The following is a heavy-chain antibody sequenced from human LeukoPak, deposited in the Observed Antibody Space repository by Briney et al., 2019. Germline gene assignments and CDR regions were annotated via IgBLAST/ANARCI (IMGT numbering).Heavy chain of an antibody. CDR1: GFTFSNAW. CDR2: IIQDGSEK. J-gene: IGHJ3*02. V-gene: IGHV3-7*01. Sequence: GGSLRLSCAASGFTFSNAWMSWVRQAPGKGLEWVASIIQDGSEKYCVDSVKGRFTISRDNAKNSLYLQMNSLRGEDTAVYYCAIGYGDIRGQGTMVTVSS. D-gene: IGHD5-12*01. CDR3: AIGYGDI.